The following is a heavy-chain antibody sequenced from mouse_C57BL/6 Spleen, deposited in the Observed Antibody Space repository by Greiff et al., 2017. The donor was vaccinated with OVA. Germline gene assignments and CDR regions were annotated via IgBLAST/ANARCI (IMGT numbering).Heavy chain of an antibody. Sequence: EVKVVESGGGLVKPGGSLKLSCAASGFTFSSYAMSWVRQTPEKRLEWVATISDGGSYTYYPDNVKGRFTISRDNAKNNLYLQMSHLKSEDTAMYYCARALRYYYFDYWGQGTTLTVSS. CDR2: ISDGGSYT. CDR1: GFTFSSYA. D-gene: IGHD1-1*01. CDR3: ARALRYYYFDY. V-gene: IGHV5-4*03. J-gene: IGHJ2*01.